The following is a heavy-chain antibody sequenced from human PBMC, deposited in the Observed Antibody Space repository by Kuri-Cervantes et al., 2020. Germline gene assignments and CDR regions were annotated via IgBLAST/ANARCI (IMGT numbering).Heavy chain of an antibody. Sequence: GESLKIPCAASGFTFSSYAMHWVRQAPGKGLEWVAVISYDGSNKYYADSVKGRFTISRDNSKNTLYLQMNSLRAEDTAVYYCARDYCGSETYYTLYYYGMVVWGQGTTVTVSS. CDR1: GFTFSSYA. D-gene: IGHD3-10*01. CDR3: ARDYCGSETYYTLYYYGMVV. CDR2: ISYDGSNK. V-gene: IGHV3-30-3*01. J-gene: IGHJ6*02.